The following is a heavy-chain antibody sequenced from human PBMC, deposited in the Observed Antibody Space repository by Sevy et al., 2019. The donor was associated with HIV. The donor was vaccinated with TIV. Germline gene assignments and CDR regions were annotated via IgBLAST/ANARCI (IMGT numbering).Heavy chain of an antibody. J-gene: IGHJ4*02. CDR1: GFTFSGSA. CDR3: TSSPDAYDFWSGYSRKTDY. D-gene: IGHD3-3*01. CDR2: IRSKANSYAT. V-gene: IGHV3-73*01. Sequence: RGSLRLSCAASGFTFSGSAMHWVRQASGKGLEWVGRIRSKANSYATAYAASVKGRFTISRDDSKNTAYLQMNSLKTEDTAGYYCTSSPDAYDFWSGYSRKTDYWGQGTLVTVSS.